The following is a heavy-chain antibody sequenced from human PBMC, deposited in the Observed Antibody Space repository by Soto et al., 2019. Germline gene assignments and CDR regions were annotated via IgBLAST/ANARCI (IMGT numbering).Heavy chain of an antibody. V-gene: IGHV3-11*06. CDR2: SSYDSYYT. CDR1: GFTFSDHY. D-gene: IGHD1-1*01. Sequence: GGSLRLSCVASGFTFSDHYMTWIRQAPGKGLEWIAYSSYDSYYTQYADSVKGRLSISRDNAANSFYLHMNSLRAEDTAIYFCARYTGTDYFDHWGQGTLVTVSS. CDR3: ARYTGTDYFDH. J-gene: IGHJ4*02.